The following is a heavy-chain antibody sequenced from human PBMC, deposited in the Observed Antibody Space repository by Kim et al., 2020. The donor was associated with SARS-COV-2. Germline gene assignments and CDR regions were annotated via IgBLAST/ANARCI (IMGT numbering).Heavy chain of an antibody. V-gene: IGHV3-7*01. J-gene: IGHJ4*02. CDR1: GFTFSSYW. D-gene: IGHD4-17*01. CDR2: INQDGSEK. Sequence: GGSLRLSCAASGFTFSSYWMSWVRQAPGKGLEWVSNINQDGSEKYYVDSVKGRFTISRDNAKNSLYLQMNSLRAEDTAVYYCAGTAKVGFGDYGHYWGQGTLVTVSS. CDR3: AGTAKVGFGDYGHY.